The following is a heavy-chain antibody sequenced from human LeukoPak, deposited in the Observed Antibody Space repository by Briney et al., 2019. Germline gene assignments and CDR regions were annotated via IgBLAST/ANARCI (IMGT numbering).Heavy chain of an antibody. CDR3: ARLPVAAAGTDYYGMDV. V-gene: IGHV1-69*04. D-gene: IGHD6-13*01. J-gene: IGHJ6*01. CDR1: GGTFSSYA. Sequence: SVKVSCKASGGTFSSYAISWVRQAPGLGLEWMGRIIPIFGIANYAQKFQGRVTITADKSTSTAYMELSSLRSEDTAVYYCARLPVAAAGTDYYGMDVWGQGTTVTVSS. CDR2: IIPIFGIA.